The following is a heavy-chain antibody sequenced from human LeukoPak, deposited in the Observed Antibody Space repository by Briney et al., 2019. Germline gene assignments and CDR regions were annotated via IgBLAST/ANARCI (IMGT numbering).Heavy chain of an antibody. V-gene: IGHV3-23*01. D-gene: IGHD3-10*01. CDR2: IRSSGGST. J-gene: IGHJ4*02. Sequence: GGSLRLSCAASGFTFSSYAMSWVRQAPGKGLEWVSAIRSSGGSTYYADSVKGRFTISRDNSKNTLYLQMNSLRAEDTAVYYCARRFGEFPLKYWGQGTLVTVSS. CDR3: ARRFGEFPLKY. CDR1: GFTFSSYA.